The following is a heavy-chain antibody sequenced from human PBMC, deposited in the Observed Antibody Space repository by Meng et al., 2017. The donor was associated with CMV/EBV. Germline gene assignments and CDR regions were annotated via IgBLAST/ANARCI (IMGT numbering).Heavy chain of an antibody. CDR3: ARGGRYSSSWGYYYYGMDV. V-gene: IGHV3-30*04. Sequence: GGSLRLSCAASGFTFSSYAMHWVRQAPGKGLEWVAVISYDGSNKYYADSVKGRFTISRDNSKNTLYLQMNSLRAEDTAVYYCARGGRYSSSWGYYYYGMDVWGQGTTVTVSS. D-gene: IGHD6-13*01. CDR2: ISYDGSNK. J-gene: IGHJ6*02. CDR1: GFTFSSYA.